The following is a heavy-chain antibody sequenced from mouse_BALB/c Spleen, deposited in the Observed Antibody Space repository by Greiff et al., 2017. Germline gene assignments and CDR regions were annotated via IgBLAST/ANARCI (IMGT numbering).Heavy chain of an antibody. Sequence: EVMLVESGPGLVKPSQSLSLTCTVTGYSITSDYAWNWIRQFPGNKLEWMGYISYSGSTSYNPSLKSRISITRDTSKNQFFLQLNSVTTEDTATYYCARSNYYDYDVGFDYWGQGTTLTVSS. V-gene: IGHV3-2*02. J-gene: IGHJ2*01. CDR2: ISYSGST. CDR1: GYSITSDYA. CDR3: ARSNYYDYDVGFDY. D-gene: IGHD2-4*01.